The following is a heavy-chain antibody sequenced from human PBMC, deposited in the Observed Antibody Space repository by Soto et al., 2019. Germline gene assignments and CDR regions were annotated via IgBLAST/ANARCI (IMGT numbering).Heavy chain of an antibody. CDR2: IIPIFGTA. CDR3: ARGTVVTPTGRRYYYYYGMDV. J-gene: IGHJ6*02. Sequence: SVKVSCKASGGTFSSCAISWVRQAPGQGLEWMGGIIPIFGTANYAQKFQGRVTITADESTSTAYMELSSLRSEDTAVYYCARGTVVTPTGRRYYYYYGMDVWGQGTTVTVSS. V-gene: IGHV1-69*13. CDR1: GGTFSSCA. D-gene: IGHD2-15*01.